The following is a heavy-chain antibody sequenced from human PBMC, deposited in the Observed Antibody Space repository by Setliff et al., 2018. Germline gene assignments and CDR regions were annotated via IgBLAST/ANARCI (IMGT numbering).Heavy chain of an antibody. V-gene: IGHV5-51*01. J-gene: IGHJ3*02. CDR1: GYRFSSHW. Sequence: PGESLTISCKGSGYRFSSHWIGWVRQMPGEGLEWMGIIYPGDSDTRYSPSFQGQVTISADKSISTAYLQWSSLKASDTAMYYCASSSGSSSNDAFDIWGQGTTVTVSS. D-gene: IGHD1-26*01. CDR3: ASSSGSSSNDAFDI. CDR2: IYPGDSDT.